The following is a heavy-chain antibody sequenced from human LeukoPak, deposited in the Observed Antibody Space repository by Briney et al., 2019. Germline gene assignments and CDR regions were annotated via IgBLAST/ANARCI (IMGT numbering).Heavy chain of an antibody. CDR2: ISTYNDNT. Sequence: ASVKVSCKASGYTFTSHGISWVRQAPGQGLEWMGWISTYNDNTKYAQKFQGRVTLTTDQSTSTAYMELRGLRSDDTAVYYCAIDSLDGYNYLGYWGQGTLVTVSS. CDR1: GYTFTSHG. V-gene: IGHV1-18*01. CDR3: AIDSLDGYNYLGY. D-gene: IGHD5-24*01. J-gene: IGHJ4*02.